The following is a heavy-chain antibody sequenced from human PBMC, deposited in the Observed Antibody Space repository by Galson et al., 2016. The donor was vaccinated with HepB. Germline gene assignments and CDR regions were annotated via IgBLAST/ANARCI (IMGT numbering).Heavy chain of an antibody. D-gene: IGHD2-15*01. CDR1: GYSFTSYW. CDR2: IHPTDSDT. CDR3: ARGVLGTRGGSKI. J-gene: IGHJ3*02. V-gene: IGHV5-51*01. Sequence: QSGAEVKKPGESLKISCQGSGYSFTSYWIAWVRQMPGKGLEFMGIIHPTDSDTRYSPSFQGQGTFSVDKSISTAYVHWASLKASDTAIYYCARGVLGTRGGSKIWGPGTMVTVSS.